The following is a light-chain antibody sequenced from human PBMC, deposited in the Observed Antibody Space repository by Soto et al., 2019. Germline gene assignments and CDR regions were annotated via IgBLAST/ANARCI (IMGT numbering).Light chain of an antibody. V-gene: IGKV3-15*01. Sequence: EIVMTQPPATLSASPGERATLSCRASQSVSSNLAWYHQKPAQAPSLLIYGASTRATGIPARFSGSGSGTEFTLTISSLQSEDFAVYYCQQYNNWPYTFGQGTKLEIK. J-gene: IGKJ2*01. CDR2: GAS. CDR3: QQYNNWPYT. CDR1: QSVSSN.